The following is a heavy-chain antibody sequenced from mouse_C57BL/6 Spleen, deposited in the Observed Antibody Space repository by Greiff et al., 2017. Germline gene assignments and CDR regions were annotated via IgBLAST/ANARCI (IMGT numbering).Heavy chain of an antibody. J-gene: IGHJ4*01. V-gene: IGHV1-82*01. D-gene: IGHD2-4*01. CDR3: ARGDYDTVYYAMDY. Sequence: QVQLQQPGPELVKPGASVKISCKASGYAFSSSWMNWVKQRPGKGLEWIGRIYPGDGDTNYNGKFKGKATLTADKSSSTAYMQLSSLTSEDSAVYFCARGDYDTVYYAMDYWGQGTSVTVSS. CDR1: GYAFSSSW. CDR2: IYPGDGDT.